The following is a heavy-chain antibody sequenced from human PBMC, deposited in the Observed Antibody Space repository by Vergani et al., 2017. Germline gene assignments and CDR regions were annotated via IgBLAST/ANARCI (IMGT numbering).Heavy chain of an antibody. D-gene: IGHD4-17*01. CDR3: ARDMEGYYGDSPGRDY. J-gene: IGHJ4*02. CDR1: GYTFTSYG. V-gene: IGHV1-18*04. Sequence: QVQLVQSGAEVKKPGASVKVSCKASGYTFTSYGISWVRQAPGQGLEWMGWISAYNGNTNYAQKLQGRVTMTTETSTSTAYMELRSLRSDDTAVYYRARDMEGYYGDSPGRDYWGQGTLVTVSS. CDR2: ISAYNGNT.